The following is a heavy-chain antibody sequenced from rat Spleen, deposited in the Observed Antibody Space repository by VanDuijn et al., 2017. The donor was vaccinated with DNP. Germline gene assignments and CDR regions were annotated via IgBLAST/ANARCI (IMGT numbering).Heavy chain of an antibody. CDR2: ISHDGSST. CDR3: ARLPSGY. D-gene: IGHD4-3*01. CDR1: GFTFSDYY. J-gene: IGHJ2*01. Sequence: EVQLVESDGGLVQPGRSLKLSCAASGFTFSDYYMAWVRQAPTKGLEWVATISHDGSSTYYRDSVKGRFTISRDNAKTTLYLQMDSLRSEDTATYYCARLPSGYWGQGVMVTVSS. V-gene: IGHV5-29*01.